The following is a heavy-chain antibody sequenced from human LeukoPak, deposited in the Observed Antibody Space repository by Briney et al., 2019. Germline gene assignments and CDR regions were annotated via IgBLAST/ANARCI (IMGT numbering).Heavy chain of an antibody. Sequence: PGGSLRLSCAASGFTFSSYAMSWVRQAPGKGLEWVSAISGSGGSTYYADSVKGRFTISRDNSKNTLYLQMNSLRAEDTAVYYCAKEIGRITIFGVVKAFDYWGQGTLVTVSS. V-gene: IGHV3-23*01. CDR3: AKEIGRITIFGVVKAFDY. CDR2: ISGSGGST. CDR1: GFTFSSYA. J-gene: IGHJ4*02. D-gene: IGHD3-3*01.